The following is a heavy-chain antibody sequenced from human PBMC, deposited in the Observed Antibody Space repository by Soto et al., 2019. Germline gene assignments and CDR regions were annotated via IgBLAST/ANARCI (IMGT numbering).Heavy chain of an antibody. J-gene: IGHJ4*02. CDR3: ARGSWNGYSYGLFDY. CDR2: IYYSGST. D-gene: IGHD5-18*01. Sequence: QVQLQESGPGLVKPSQTLSLTCTVSGVSISSGDYYWSWLRQPPGKGLEWIGYIYYSGSTYHNPSLQSRITISVDTSKNQFSLNLISVTAADTAVYYCARGSWNGYSYGLFDYWGQGTLVTVSS. V-gene: IGHV4-30-4*01. CDR1: GVSISSGDYY.